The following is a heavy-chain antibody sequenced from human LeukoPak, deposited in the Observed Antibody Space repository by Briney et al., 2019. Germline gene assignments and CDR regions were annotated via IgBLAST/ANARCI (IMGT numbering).Heavy chain of an antibody. Sequence: PGGSLRLSCAASGFTLSRYSMNWVRQAPERGLEWVSVIYSGGSTYYANSPKGRFTITRDNSKNTLYLQMNSLRAEYTAVYYCLGQQWFSDYWGQGTLVTVSS. J-gene: IGHJ4*02. V-gene: IGHV3-66*01. CDR2: IYSGGST. CDR1: GFTLSRYS. D-gene: IGHD5-18*01. CDR3: LGQQWFSDY.